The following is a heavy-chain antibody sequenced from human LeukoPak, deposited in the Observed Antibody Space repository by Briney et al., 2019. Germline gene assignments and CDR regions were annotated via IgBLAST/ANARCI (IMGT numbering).Heavy chain of an antibody. CDR3: ARGPMDDFWSGYYRGAFDI. Sequence: GGSLRLSCAASGFTFSSYAMSWVRQAPGKGLEWVSAISGSGGSTYYADSVKGRFTISRDNSKNTLYLQMNSLRAEDTAVYYCARGPMDDFWSGYYRGAFDIWGQGTMVTVSS. CDR1: GFTFSSYA. V-gene: IGHV3-23*01. J-gene: IGHJ3*02. D-gene: IGHD3-3*01. CDR2: ISGSGGST.